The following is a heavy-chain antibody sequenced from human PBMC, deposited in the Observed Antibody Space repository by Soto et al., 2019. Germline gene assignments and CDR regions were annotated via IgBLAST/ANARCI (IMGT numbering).Heavy chain of an antibody. Sequence: SGPTLVNPTQTLTLTCTFSGFSLSTTRVAVGWIRQPPGKALEWLALIYWDDDKRYSPFLKSRLTITKDTSKNQVVLTITNMDPVDTSTYYCAHTYDSSGSASGYYYYGIDVWGQGTTVTVSS. V-gene: IGHV2-5*02. J-gene: IGHJ6*02. CDR2: IYWDDDK. CDR3: AHTYDSSGSASGYYYYGIDV. D-gene: IGHD3-22*01. CDR1: GFSLSTTRVA.